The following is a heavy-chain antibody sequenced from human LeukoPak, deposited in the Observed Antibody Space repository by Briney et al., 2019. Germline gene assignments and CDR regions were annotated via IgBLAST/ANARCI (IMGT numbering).Heavy chain of an antibody. Sequence: GGSLRLSCAASGFTFSSYGTHWVRQAPGKGLEWVAVIWYDGSNKYYADSVKGRFTISRDNSKNTLYLQMNSLRAEDTAVYYCARDSLWFGEFLDYWGQGTLVTVSS. CDR1: GFTFSSYG. J-gene: IGHJ4*02. D-gene: IGHD3-10*01. CDR3: ARDSLWFGEFLDY. V-gene: IGHV3-33*01. CDR2: IWYDGSNK.